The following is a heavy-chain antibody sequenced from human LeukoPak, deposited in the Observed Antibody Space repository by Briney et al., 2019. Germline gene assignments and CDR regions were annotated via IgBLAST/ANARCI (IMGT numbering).Heavy chain of an antibody. CDR2: FYSTGTT. D-gene: IGHD3-10*01. Sequence: PSETLSLTCTVSGGSFSSGNSPWGWIRQPPGEGLEWIGSFYSTGTTYYNPSLRSRVTISVDTSNNYLSLKLDSVTAADTAVYFCARQFMVRGVIITRTFDLWGQGTLVTVSS. CDR3: ARQFMVRGVIITRTFDL. V-gene: IGHV4-39*02. J-gene: IGHJ4*02. CDR1: GGSFSSGNSP.